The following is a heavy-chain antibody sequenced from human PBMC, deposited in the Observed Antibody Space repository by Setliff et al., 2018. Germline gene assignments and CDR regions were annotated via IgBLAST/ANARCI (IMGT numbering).Heavy chain of an antibody. CDR3: ARLACSSNSCPFDY. V-gene: IGHV4-4*07. J-gene: IGHJ4*02. Sequence: SETLSLTCTVSGGSISNTYYYWSWIRQPAGQGLEWIGQIYTSWSTNYNPSLKSRLYMSVYTSKNQFTLKVISVTAADTAVYYCARLACSSNSCPFDYWVQGTLVTVSS. CDR2: IYTSWST. D-gene: IGHD2-2*01. CDR1: GGSISNTYYY.